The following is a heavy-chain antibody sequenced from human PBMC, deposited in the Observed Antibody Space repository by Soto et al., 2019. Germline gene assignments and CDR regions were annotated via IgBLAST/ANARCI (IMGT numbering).Heavy chain of an antibody. V-gene: IGHV4-59*01. Sequence: SETLSLTCTVSGGSISSYYWSWIRQPPGKGLEWMGYIYYSGSTNYNPSFTSRVTIPVDTSKNQFSLMLSSVTAADTAVYYCASAGRGYSGYGLGYWGQGTLVTVSS. CDR2: IYYSGST. D-gene: IGHD5-12*01. CDR3: ASAGRGYSGYGLGY. J-gene: IGHJ4*02. CDR1: GGSISSYY.